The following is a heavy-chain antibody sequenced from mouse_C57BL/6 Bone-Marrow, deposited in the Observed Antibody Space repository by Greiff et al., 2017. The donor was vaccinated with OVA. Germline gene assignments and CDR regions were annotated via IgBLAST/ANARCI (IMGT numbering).Heavy chain of an antibody. Sequence: EVKLQESGPELVKPGASVKIPCKASGYTFTDYNMDWVKQSHGKSLEWIGDINPNNGGTIYNQKFKGKATLTVDKSSSTAYMELRSLTSEDTAVYYCAIYWDAMDYWGQGTSVTVSS. D-gene: IGHD2-1*01. V-gene: IGHV1-18*01. CDR2: INPNNGGT. CDR1: GYTFTDYN. CDR3: AIYWDAMDY. J-gene: IGHJ4*01.